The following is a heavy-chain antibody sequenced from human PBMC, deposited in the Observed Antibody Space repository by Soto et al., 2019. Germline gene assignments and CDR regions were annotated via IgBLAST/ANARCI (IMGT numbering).Heavy chain of an antibody. Sequence: GRSLRLSCSASGFSFSDYAMSCVRQAPGKGLAWVSVISARGGRTHSPDSVRGRFTVSRDIFKNSLSLRMNSLRGEDTYVYFSAKRSPYSSGWYSTIFDYWGQGALVTVSS. CDR2: ISARGGRT. D-gene: IGHD6-13*01. CDR3: AKRSPYSSGWYSTIFDY. V-gene: IGHV3-23*01. CDR1: GFSFSDYA. J-gene: IGHJ4*02.